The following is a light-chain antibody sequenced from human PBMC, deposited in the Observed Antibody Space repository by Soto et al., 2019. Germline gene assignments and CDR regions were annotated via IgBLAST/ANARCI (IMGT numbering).Light chain of an antibody. CDR2: KAS. V-gene: IGKV1-5*03. CDR3: QQYNSYPYT. CDR1: QSLSNW. J-gene: IGKJ2*01. Sequence: DIQMTQSPSTLSASVGDRVTITCRASQSLSNWLAWYQQKPGKAPKLLIYKASSLESGVPSRFSGSGSGTEFTLTISSLQPDDFATYCCQQYNSYPYTFGQGTKLEIK.